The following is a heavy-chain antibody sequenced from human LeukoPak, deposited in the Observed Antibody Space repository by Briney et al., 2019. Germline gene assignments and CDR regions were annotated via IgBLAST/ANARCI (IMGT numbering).Heavy chain of an antibody. J-gene: IGHJ3*02. CDR3: ARDRRGGDAFDI. CDR1: GGIFSKYG. V-gene: IGHV1-69*10. Sequence: SVKVSCKASGGIFSKYGISWVRQAPGQGLEWMGGIIPTFDIANYAQKFQGRVTISADKSTSTDYMELSSLRSEDTAMYYCARDRRGGDAFDIWGQGTVVTVSS. CDR2: IIPTFDIA. D-gene: IGHD6-25*01.